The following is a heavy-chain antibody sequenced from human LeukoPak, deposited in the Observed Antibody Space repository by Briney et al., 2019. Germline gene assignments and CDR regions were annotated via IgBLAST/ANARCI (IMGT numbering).Heavy chain of an antibody. CDR2: ISSSSSYI. CDR3: AGVQPLTHDAFDI. Sequence: SGGSLRLSCAASGFTFSSYSLNWVRQAPGKGLEWVSSISSSSSYIYYADSVKGRFTISRDNAKNSLYLQMNSLRAEDTAVYYCAGVQPLTHDAFDIWGQGTMVTVSS. CDR1: GFTFSSYS. V-gene: IGHV3-21*01. D-gene: IGHD4-23*01. J-gene: IGHJ3*02.